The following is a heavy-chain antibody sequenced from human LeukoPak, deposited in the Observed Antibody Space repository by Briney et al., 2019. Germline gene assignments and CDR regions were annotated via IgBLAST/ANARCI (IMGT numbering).Heavy chain of an antibody. V-gene: IGHV3-23*01. J-gene: IGHJ6*02. CDR3: ARVLTTVTTFYYGMDV. D-gene: IGHD4-17*01. CDR1: RFTFSSSA. Sequence: GGSLRLSCAASRFTFSSSAMSWVRQAPGKGLEWVSTISGSGGSTYSTDSVKGRFTISRDNSKNTLYLQMNSLRAEDTAVYYCARVLTTVTTFYYGMDVWGQGTTVTVSS. CDR2: ISGSGGST.